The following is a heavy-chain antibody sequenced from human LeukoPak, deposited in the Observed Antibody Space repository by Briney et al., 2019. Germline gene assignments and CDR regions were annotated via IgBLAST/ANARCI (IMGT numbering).Heavy chain of an antibody. J-gene: IGHJ3*02. D-gene: IGHD4-17*01. CDR3: AREGYGDLAFDI. CDR2: IYSGGST. V-gene: IGHV3-66*01. Sequence: GGSLRPSCAASGFTVSSNYMSWVRQAPGKGLEWVSVIYSGGSTYYADSVKGRFTISRDNSKNTLYLQMNSLRAEDTAVYYCAREGYGDLAFDIWGQGTMVTVSS. CDR1: GFTVSSNY.